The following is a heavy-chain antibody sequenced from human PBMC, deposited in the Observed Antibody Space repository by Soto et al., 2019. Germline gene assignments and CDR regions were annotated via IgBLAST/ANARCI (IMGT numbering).Heavy chain of an antibody. D-gene: IGHD5-12*01. CDR1: GYTFTSYD. V-gene: IGHV1-8*01. CDR3: ARALRERVVATIFRWFDP. Sequence: AASVKVSCKASGYTFTSYDINWVRQATGQGLEWMGWMNPNSGNTGYAQKFQGRVTMTRNTSISTAYMELSSLRSEDTAVYYCARALRERVVATIFRWFDPWGQGTLVTVSS. J-gene: IGHJ5*02. CDR2: MNPNSGNT.